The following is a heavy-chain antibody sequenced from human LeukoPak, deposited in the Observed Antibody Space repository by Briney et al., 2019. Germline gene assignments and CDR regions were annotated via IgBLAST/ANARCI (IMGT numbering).Heavy chain of an antibody. Sequence: ASVKVSCKASGYTFTGYYMHWVRQAPGQGLEWMGRINPNSGGTNYAQKFQGRVTMTRDTSISTAYMELSRLRSDDTAVYYCAVDKNYYDSSSYYHSSGGYDYWGQGTLVTVSS. V-gene: IGHV1-2*06. CDR3: AVDKNYYDSSSYYHSSGGYDY. CDR1: GYTFTGYY. D-gene: IGHD3-22*01. CDR2: INPNSGGT. J-gene: IGHJ4*02.